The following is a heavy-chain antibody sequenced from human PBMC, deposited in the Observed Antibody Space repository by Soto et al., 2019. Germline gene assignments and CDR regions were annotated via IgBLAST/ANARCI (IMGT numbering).Heavy chain of an antibody. CDR3: ARDMGTTVTYYYGMDV. D-gene: IGHD4-4*01. CDR1: GGSISSGGYY. Sequence: SETLSLTCTVSGGSISSGGYYWSWIRQPPGKGLEWIGYIYYSGSTNYNPSLKSRVTISVDTSKNQFSLKLSSVTAADTAVYYCARDMGTTVTYYYGMDVWGQGNTVTV. CDR2: IYYSGST. J-gene: IGHJ6*02. V-gene: IGHV4-61*08.